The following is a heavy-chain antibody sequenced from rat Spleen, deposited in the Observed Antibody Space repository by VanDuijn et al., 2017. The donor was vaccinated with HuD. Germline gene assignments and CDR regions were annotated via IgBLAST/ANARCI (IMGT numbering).Heavy chain of an antibody. D-gene: IGHD1-1*01. CDR2: ILSGGST. J-gene: IGHJ2*01. V-gene: IGHV2S12*01. Sequence: QVQLKESGPGLVQPSQTLSLTCTVSGFSLTSNGVSWVRQPPGKGLEWIAAILSGGSTYYNSALTSRLSISRDTSKSQVFLKMNSLQTEDTAIYFCTGSIYYYTGDPFDYWGQGVMVTVSS. CDR3: TGSIYYYTGDPFDY. CDR1: GFSLTSNG.